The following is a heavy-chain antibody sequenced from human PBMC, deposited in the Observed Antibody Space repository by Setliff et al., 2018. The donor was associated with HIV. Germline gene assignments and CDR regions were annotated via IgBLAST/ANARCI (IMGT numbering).Heavy chain of an antibody. D-gene: IGHD2-21*02. V-gene: IGHV4-34*01. CDR1: GGSYSGYY. CDR3: ARARHIVVVTAIPDAFDI. J-gene: IGHJ3*02. CDR2: INHGGRA. Sequence: SETLSLTCAVYGGSYSGYYWSWLRQPPGKGLEWIGAINHGGRANYNPSLKGRVAISEDTSKNQFSLNLISVTVADTAVYYCARARHIVVVTAIPDAFDIWGQGTMVTVSS.